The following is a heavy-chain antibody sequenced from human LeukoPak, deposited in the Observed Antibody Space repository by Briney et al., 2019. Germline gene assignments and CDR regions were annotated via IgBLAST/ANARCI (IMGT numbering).Heavy chain of an antibody. D-gene: IGHD1-14*01. V-gene: IGHV4-30-2*01. CDR3: ARDRGLRTTEGY. CDR1: GGSISSGGYY. Sequence: SETLSLTCTVSGGSISSGGYYWSWIRQPPGKGLEWVGYIYHTGSTYYNPSLKSRVTISVDRSKNQFSLQLSSVTAADTAVYYCARDRGLRTTEGYWGQGTLVTVSS. J-gene: IGHJ4*02. CDR2: IYHTGST.